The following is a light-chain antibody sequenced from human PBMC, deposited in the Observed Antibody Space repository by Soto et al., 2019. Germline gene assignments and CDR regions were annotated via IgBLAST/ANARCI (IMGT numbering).Light chain of an antibody. CDR2: EGS. CDR1: SSDVGSYNS. CDR3: CSYAGNAYV. J-gene: IGLJ1*01. V-gene: IGLV2-23*01. Sequence: QSVLTQPASVSGSPGQSIAISCTGTSSDVGSYNSISWYQQHPGKAPKLMIYEGSKRPSGVSDRFSGSKSGNTASLTISGLQAEDEADYYCCSYAGNAYVFGTGTKVIVL.